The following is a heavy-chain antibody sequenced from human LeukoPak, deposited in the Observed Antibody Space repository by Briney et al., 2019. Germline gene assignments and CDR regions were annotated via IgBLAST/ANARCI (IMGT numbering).Heavy chain of an antibody. D-gene: IGHD3-10*01. Sequence: GGSLRLSCAASGFTFSSYSMNWVRQAPGKGLEWVSSISSSSSYIYYADSVKGRFTISRDNSKNTLYLQMNSLRAEDTAVYYCAKIPTYYYGSGSGAFDIWGQGTMVTVSS. CDR2: ISSSSSYI. J-gene: IGHJ3*02. V-gene: IGHV3-21*04. CDR1: GFTFSSYS. CDR3: AKIPTYYYGSGSGAFDI.